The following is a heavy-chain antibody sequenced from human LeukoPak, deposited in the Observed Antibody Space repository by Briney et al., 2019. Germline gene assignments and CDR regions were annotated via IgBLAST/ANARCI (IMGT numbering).Heavy chain of an antibody. V-gene: IGHV4-30-4*08. D-gene: IGHD1-26*01. CDR2: IYYSGST. J-gene: IGHJ4*02. Sequence: SQTLSLICTVSGGSISSGDYYWSWIRQPPGKGLEWIGYIYYSGSTYYNPSLKSRVTISVDTSKNQFSLKLSSVTAADTAVYYCARDLGGSSLLDYWGQGTLVTVSS. CDR3: ARDLGGSSLLDY. CDR1: GGSISSGDYY.